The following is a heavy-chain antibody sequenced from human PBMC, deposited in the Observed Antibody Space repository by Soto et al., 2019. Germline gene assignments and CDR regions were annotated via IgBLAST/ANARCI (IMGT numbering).Heavy chain of an antibody. V-gene: IGHV3-48*01. CDR1: GFILSDCA. J-gene: IGHJ6*03. CDR3: ARIISWVSKWNYYRDV. Sequence: GGSLRLSCATSGFILSDCAMNWVRQAPGKGLEWVSYISSSSSVIDYADSVKGRFTVSRDNARNSLYLQMNSLRAEDTAVYYCARIISWVSKWNYYRDVGGKGPPAIV. D-gene: IGHD3-10*01. CDR2: ISSSSSVI.